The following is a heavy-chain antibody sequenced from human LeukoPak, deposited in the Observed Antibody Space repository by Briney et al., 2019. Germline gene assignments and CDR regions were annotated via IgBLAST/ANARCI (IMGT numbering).Heavy chain of an antibody. CDR1: GFTFSSYG. D-gene: IGHD2-15*01. Sequence: GGSLRLSCAASGFTFSSYGMYWVRQAPGKGLEWVAVIWYDGSNKYYADSVKGRFTISRDNSKNTLYLQMNSLRAEDTAVYYCARDRDMTFDYWDQGTLVTVSS. CDR3: ARDRDMTFDY. CDR2: IWYDGSNK. J-gene: IGHJ4*02. V-gene: IGHV3-33*01.